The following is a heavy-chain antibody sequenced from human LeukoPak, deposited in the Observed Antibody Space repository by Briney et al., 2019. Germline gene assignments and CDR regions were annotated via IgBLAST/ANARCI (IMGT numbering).Heavy chain of an antibody. D-gene: IGHD2-21*02. J-gene: IGHJ5*02. CDR2: MNPNSGNT. CDR3: ARAPLYCGGDCNWFDP. CDR1: GYTFTSYD. V-gene: IGHV1-8*01. Sequence: ASVTVSCKASGYTFTSYDINWVRQATGQGLEWMGWMNPNSGNTGYAQKFQGRVTMTRNTSISTAYMELSSLRSEDTAVYYCARAPLYCGGDCNWFDPWGQGTLVTVSS.